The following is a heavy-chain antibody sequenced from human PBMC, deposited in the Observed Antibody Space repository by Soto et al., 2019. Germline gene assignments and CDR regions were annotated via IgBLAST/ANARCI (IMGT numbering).Heavy chain of an antibody. V-gene: IGHV1-69*06. CDR3: ASGDAYYYDSSGYLRFDY. CDR2: IIPIFGTA. Sequence: QVQLVQSGAEVKKPGSSVKVSCKASGGTFSSYAISWVRQAPGQGLEWMGGIIPIFGTANYAQKFQGRVTITADKSTSTAYMELSSLRSEDTAVYYCASGDAYYYDSSGYLRFDYWGQGTLVTVSS. J-gene: IGHJ4*02. D-gene: IGHD3-22*01. CDR1: GGTFSSYA.